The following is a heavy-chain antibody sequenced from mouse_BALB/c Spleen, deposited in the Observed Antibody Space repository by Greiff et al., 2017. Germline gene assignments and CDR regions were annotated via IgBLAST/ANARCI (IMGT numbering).Heavy chain of an antibody. J-gene: IGHJ3*01. CDR3: ARGDGYDGFAY. CDR2: FHPYNDDS. D-gene: IGHD2-2*01. V-gene: IGHV1-47*01. Sequence: QVQLKESGAELVKPGASVKMSCKAFGYTFTTYPIEWMKQNHGKSLEWIGNFHPYNDDSKYNEKFKGKAKLTVEKSSSTVYLELSRLTSDDSAVYYCARGDGYDGFAYWGQGTLVTVSA. CDR1: GYTFTTYP.